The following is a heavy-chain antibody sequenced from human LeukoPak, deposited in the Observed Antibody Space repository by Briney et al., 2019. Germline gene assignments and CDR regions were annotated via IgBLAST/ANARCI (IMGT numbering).Heavy chain of an antibody. CDR3: ARVGGRGDYESY. D-gene: IGHD4-17*01. Sequence: GASVQVSFQASGYPFTSYGISWVRPAPGQGLEWMGWISAYNGNTNYAQKLQGRVTMTTDTSTSTAYMELRSLRSDDTAVYYCARVGGRGDYESYWGQGTLVTVSS. V-gene: IGHV1-18*01. CDR1: GYPFTSYG. J-gene: IGHJ4*02. CDR2: ISAYNGNT.